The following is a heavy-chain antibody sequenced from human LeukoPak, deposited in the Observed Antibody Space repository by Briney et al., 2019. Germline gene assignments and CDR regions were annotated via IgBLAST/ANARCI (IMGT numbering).Heavy chain of an antibody. J-gene: IGHJ4*02. CDR3: AIGARMIGSSPFDY. Sequence: TFRSYAMHWVRQAPGKGVKWGAVISYDGSNKYYADSVKGGITISRDNSKNTLFLQMNSLRAEDTAVYYCAIGARMIGSSPFDYWGQGTLVTVSS. V-gene: IGHV3-30-3*01. CDR1: TFRSYA. D-gene: IGHD3-16*01. CDR2: ISYDGSNK.